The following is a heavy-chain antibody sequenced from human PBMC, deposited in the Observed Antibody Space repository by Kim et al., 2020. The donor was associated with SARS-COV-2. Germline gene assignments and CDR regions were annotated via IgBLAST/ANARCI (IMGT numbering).Heavy chain of an antibody. J-gene: IGHJ4*02. CDR2: IYTSGST. CDR3: ARDGGPGYSYGYGY. Sequence: SETLSLTCTVSGGSISSGSYYWSWIRQSAGKRLEWIGRIYTSGSTNYNPSLKSRVTISVDTSKNQFSLKLSSVTAADTAVFYCARDGGPGYSYGYGYWGQGTLVTVSS. D-gene: IGHD5-18*01. V-gene: IGHV4-61*02. CDR1: GGSISSGSYY.